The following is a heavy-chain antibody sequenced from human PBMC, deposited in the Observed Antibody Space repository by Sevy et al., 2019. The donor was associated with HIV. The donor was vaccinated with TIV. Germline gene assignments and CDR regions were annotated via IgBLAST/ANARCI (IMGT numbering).Heavy chain of an antibody. CDR3: AKSRRYYNYYYGMDV. J-gene: IGHJ6*02. CDR2: ISWDGGST. CDR1: GFTFDDYT. D-gene: IGHD3-16*02. V-gene: IGHV3-43*01. Sequence: GGSLRLSCAASGFTFDDYTMHWVRQAPGKGLEWVSLISWDGGSTYYADSVKGRFTISRGNSKNSLYLQMNSLRTEDTALYYCAKSRRYYNYYYGMDVWGQGTTVTVSS.